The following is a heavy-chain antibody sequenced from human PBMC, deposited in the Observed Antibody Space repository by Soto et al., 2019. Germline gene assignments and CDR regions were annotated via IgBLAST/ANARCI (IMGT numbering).Heavy chain of an antibody. D-gene: IGHD3-22*01. Sequence: GASVKVSCTASGYTFTGYYMHWVRQAPGQGLEWMGWINPNSGGTNYAQKFQGWVTMTRDTSISTAYMELSRLRSDDTAVYYCAITTPNNWFDPWGQGTLVTVSS. CDR1: GYTFTGYY. V-gene: IGHV1-2*04. CDR2: INPNSGGT. CDR3: AITTPNNWFDP. J-gene: IGHJ5*02.